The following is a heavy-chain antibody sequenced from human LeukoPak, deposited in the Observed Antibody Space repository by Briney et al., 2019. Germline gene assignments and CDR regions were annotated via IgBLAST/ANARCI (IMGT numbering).Heavy chain of an antibody. J-gene: IGHJ6*02. CDR3: ARVERSPYYYGMDV. CDR2: IYSGGST. D-gene: IGHD5-24*01. Sequence: SGGSLRLSCAASGFTVSSNYMSWVRQAPGKGLEWVSVIYSGGSTYYADSVKGRFTISRDNSKNTLYLQMNSLRAEDTAVYYCARVERSPYYYGMDVWGQGTTVTVSS. V-gene: IGHV3-53*01. CDR1: GFTVSSNY.